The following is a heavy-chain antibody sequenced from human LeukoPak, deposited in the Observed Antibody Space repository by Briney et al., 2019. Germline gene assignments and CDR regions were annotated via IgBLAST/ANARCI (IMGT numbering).Heavy chain of an antibody. Sequence: SETLSLTCAVSGGSISSGGYYWSWIRQHPGKGLEWIGYIYYSGSTYYNPSLKSRVTISVDTSKNQFSLKLSSVTAADTAVYYCARGPTTARYFDLWGRGTLVTVSS. CDR1: GGSISSGGYY. V-gene: IGHV4-31*11. CDR2: IYYSGST. D-gene: IGHD1-26*01. CDR3: ARGPTTARYFDL. J-gene: IGHJ2*01.